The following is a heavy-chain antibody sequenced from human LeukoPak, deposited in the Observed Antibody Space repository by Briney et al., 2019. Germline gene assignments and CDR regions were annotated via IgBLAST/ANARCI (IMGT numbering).Heavy chain of an antibody. V-gene: IGHV4-4*07. D-gene: IGHD2-2*02. CDR1: GDSISGFY. J-gene: IGHJ4*02. Sequence: SETVSLTCTVSGDSISGFYWNWIRQSAGKGLEWIGHVYTTGTTNCNPSPRSRVTISLDTSKNQFSLNLNSVTAADTAVYYCARCTSTSCYNFDYWGQGTLLTVSS. CDR2: VYTTGTT. CDR3: ARCTSTSCYNFDY.